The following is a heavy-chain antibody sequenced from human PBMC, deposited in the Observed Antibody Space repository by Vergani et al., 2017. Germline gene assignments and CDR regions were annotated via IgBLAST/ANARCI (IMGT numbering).Heavy chain of an antibody. CDR3: ARCVIAAAGEGVDWFDP. CDR1: GGTFSSYA. Sequence: QVQLVQSGAEVKKPGSSVKVSCKASGGTFSSYAISWVRQAPGQGLEWMGRIIPIFGTANYAQKFQGRVTITADESTSTAYMELSSLRSEYTAVYYCARCVIAAAGEGVDWFDPWGQGTLVTVSS. CDR2: IIPIFGTA. V-gene: IGHV1-69*18. D-gene: IGHD6-13*01. J-gene: IGHJ5*02.